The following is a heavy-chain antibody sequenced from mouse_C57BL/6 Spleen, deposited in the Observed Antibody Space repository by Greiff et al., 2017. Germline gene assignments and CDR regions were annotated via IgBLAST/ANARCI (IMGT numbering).Heavy chain of an antibody. CDR3: TRATIYYGSSFDY. J-gene: IGHJ2*01. CDR2: ISSGGDYI. Sequence: EVMLVESGEGLVKPGGSLKLSCAASGFTFSSYAMSWVRQTPEKRLEWVAYISSGGDYIYYADTVKGRFTISRDNARNTLYLQMSSLKSEDTAMYYCTRATIYYGSSFDYWGQGTTLTVSS. CDR1: GFTFSSYA. D-gene: IGHD1-1*01. V-gene: IGHV5-9-1*02.